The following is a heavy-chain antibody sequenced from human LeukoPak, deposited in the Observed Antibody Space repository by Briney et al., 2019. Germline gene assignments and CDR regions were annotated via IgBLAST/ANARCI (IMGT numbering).Heavy chain of an antibody. CDR1: GYSFTSYY. V-gene: IGHV1-46*01. J-gene: IGHJ4*02. Sequence: ASVKVSCKASGYSFTSYYIHWVRQAPGQGLEWMGIINPSGGSTSYAQKFQGRVTMARDTSTSTVYMELSSLRSEDTAVYYCARTPYSTGKTFDYWGQGTLVTVSS. D-gene: IGHD1-1*01. CDR3: ARTPYSTGKTFDY. CDR2: INPSGGST.